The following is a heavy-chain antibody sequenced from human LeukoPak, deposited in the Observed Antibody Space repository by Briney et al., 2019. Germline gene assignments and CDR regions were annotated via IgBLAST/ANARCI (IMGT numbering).Heavy chain of an antibody. Sequence: GGSLRLSCAASGFTFSYYSMNWVRQAPGRGLEWVSCISSSSSLIFYSDSVRGRFTISRDNAKNLLYLHMNSLRVEDTAVYYCAKVDRGDYSSSPVPHYNYYMNVGGKGTTVTVSS. V-gene: IGHV3-21*01. CDR1: GFTFSYYS. D-gene: IGHD6-13*01. CDR3: AKVDRGDYSSSPVPHYNYYMNV. CDR2: ISSSSSLI. J-gene: IGHJ6*03.